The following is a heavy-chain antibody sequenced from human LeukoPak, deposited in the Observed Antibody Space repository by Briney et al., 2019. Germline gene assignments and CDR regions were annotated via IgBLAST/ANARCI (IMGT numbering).Heavy chain of an antibody. J-gene: IGHJ6*02. Sequence: GRSLRLSCAVSGSIFQNYAMHWVRQAPGKGLEWVSAIDWNSGRTGYADSVKGRFTISKDNAKNSVYLQMNSLRAEDTALHYCGKDITPGGLDVWGQGTTVTVSS. CDR1: GSIFQNYA. V-gene: IGHV3-9*01. CDR3: GKDITPGGLDV. CDR2: IDWNSGRT.